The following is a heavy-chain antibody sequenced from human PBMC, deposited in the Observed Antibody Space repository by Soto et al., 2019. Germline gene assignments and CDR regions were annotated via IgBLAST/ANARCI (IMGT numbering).Heavy chain of an antibody. CDR2: IQNDGSST. CDR3: ARSDWFDP. CDR1: TFSGYW. V-gene: IGHV3-74*01. J-gene: IGHJ5*02. Sequence: EVQLVESGGGLVQPGGSLRLSCAGTFSGYWMHWVRQAPGKGLEWVSRIQNDGSSTFYADSVKGRFTISRDNAKNTLYLQMTSLGVEDTAVYYCARSDWFDPWGQGTLVIVSS.